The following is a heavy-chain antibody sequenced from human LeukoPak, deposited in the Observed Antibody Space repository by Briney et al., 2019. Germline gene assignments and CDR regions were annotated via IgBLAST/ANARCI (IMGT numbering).Heavy chain of an antibody. CDR2: IYYSGST. Sequence: SETLSLTCAVYGGSFSGYYWSWIRQPPGKGLEWIGHIYYSGSTSYNPSLKSRLTISVDTSKNQFSLKLSSVTAADTAVYYCARSGSTAFDYWGQGTLVTVSS. CDR1: GGSFSGYY. CDR3: ARSGSTAFDY. V-gene: IGHV4-59*01. D-gene: IGHD1-26*01. J-gene: IGHJ4*02.